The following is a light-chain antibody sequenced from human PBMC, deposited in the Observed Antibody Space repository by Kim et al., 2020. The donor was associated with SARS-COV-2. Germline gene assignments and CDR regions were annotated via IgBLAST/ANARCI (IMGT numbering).Light chain of an antibody. V-gene: IGKV3-20*01. CDR1: QSVSSNY. CDR2: GAS. CDR3: QQYDSSPLT. Sequence: EIVLTQSPGPLSLSPGERATLSCRASQSVSSNYLAWYQQKPGQAPRLLIYGASSRATGIPDRFSGSGSGTDFTLTISRLEPEDFAVYYCQQYDSSPLTFGGGTKVELK. J-gene: IGKJ4*01.